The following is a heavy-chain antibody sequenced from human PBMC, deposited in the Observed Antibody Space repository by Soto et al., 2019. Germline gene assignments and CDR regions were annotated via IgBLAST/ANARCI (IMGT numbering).Heavy chain of an antibody. V-gene: IGHV4-38-2*01. D-gene: IGHD2-2*01. Sequence: SETLSLTCAVSGYAIISGYYWGLIRQPPGKGLEWIGSIYHSGSTYYNPSLKSRVTISVDTSKNQFSLRLSSVTAADTAVYYCARDCTSTTCYLYYYGMDVWGQGTTVTVSS. CDR1: GYAIISGYY. CDR3: ARDCTSTTCYLYYYGMDV. J-gene: IGHJ6*02. CDR2: IYHSGST.